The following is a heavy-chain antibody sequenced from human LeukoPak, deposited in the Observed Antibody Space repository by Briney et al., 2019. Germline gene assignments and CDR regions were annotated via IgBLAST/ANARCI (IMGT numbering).Heavy chain of an antibody. CDR2: INPSGGST. Sequence: GASVKVSCKASGYTFTSYYMHWVRQAPGQGLEWMGIINPSGGSTSYAQKFRGRVTMTRDTSTSTVYMELSSLRSEDTAVYYCARDWLSLDAFDIWGQGTMVTVSS. J-gene: IGHJ3*02. D-gene: IGHD6-19*01. V-gene: IGHV1-46*01. CDR1: GYTFTSYY. CDR3: ARDWLSLDAFDI.